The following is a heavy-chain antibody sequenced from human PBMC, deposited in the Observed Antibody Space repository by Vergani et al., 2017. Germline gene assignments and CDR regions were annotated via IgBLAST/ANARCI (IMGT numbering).Heavy chain of an antibody. CDR1: GFTFSSYS. CDR2: ISSSSSYI. D-gene: IGHD3-10*01. V-gene: IGHV3-21*01. CDR3: AXGNYYGSGTYVDP. Sequence: EVQLVESGGGLVKPGGSLRLSCAASGFTFSSYSMNWVRQAPGKGLEWVSSISSSSSYIYYADSVKGRVTISRDTSKNTLHLQINNLRVEDTAVYYCAXGNYYGSGTYVDPWGQGTLVTVSS. J-gene: IGHJ5*02.